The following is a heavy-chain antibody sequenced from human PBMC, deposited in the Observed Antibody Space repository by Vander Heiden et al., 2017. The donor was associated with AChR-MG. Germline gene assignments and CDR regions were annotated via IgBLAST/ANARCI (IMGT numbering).Heavy chain of an antibody. D-gene: IGHD2-2*02. V-gene: IGHV4-34*01. CDR2: IKHSGST. Sequence: QVQLQQWGAGLLKPSETLSLTCAVSGGSFSGYYWSGIGKPPGKGREGIGEIKHSGSTNYNPSLKSRVTISVDTSKNQFSRKLSSVTAADTAVYYWARYCSSTSCYMGGGFDYWGQGTLVTVSS. CDR1: GGSFSGYY. J-gene: IGHJ4*02. CDR3: ARYCSSTSCYMGGGFDY.